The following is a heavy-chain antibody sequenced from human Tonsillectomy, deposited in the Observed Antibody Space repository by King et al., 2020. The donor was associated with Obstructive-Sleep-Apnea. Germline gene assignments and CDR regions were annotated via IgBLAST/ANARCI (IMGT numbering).Heavy chain of an antibody. D-gene: IGHD3-16*01. CDR2: ISYDGSDK. CDR1: GFTFSSYG. CDR3: AKLGEWGPYQYGMDV. J-gene: IGHJ6*02. Sequence: QLVESGGGVVQPGRSLRLSCAASGFTFSSYGMHWVRQAPGKGLEWVALISYDGSDKYYADSVKGRFTISRDNSKNTLYLQVNSLRAEDTAVYYCAKLGEWGPYQYGMDVWGQGTTVTVSS. V-gene: IGHV3-30*18.